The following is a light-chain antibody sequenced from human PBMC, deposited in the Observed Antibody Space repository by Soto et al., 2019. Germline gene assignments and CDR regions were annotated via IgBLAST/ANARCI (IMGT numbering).Light chain of an antibody. Sequence: EIVMTQSPATLSVSPGERVTLSCRASQSVRSDLAWYQQKPGQAPRLLIFGASTRATGIPARFSGSGPGTDFTLTVSSLQSEDIAVYYCQQYNNWPPYTFGQGTRVEVK. V-gene: IGKV3-15*01. CDR1: QSVRSD. J-gene: IGKJ1*01. CDR2: GAS. CDR3: QQYNNWPPYT.